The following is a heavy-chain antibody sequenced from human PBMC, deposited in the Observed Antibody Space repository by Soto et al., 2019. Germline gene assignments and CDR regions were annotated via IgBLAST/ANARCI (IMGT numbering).Heavy chain of an antibody. CDR1: GFTFSSNA. D-gene: IGHD6-13*01. CDR3: ARDRQLVRIDY. V-gene: IGHV3-30-3*01. CDR2: ISYDGSNK. J-gene: IGHJ4*02. Sequence: HPGGSLRLSCAASGFTFSSNAMHWVRQAPGKGLEWVAVISYDGSNKYYADSVRGRFTISRDNSKNTLYLQMNSLRAEDTAVYYCARDRQLVRIDYWGQGTLVTVSS.